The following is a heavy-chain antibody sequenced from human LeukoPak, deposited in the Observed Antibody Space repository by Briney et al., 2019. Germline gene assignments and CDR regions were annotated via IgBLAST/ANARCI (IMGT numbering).Heavy chain of an antibody. CDR1: GFTFSSYS. J-gene: IGHJ4*02. Sequence: GGSLRLSCAASGFTFSSYSMNWVRQAPGKGLEWVSSISSSSSYIYYAGSVKGRFTISRDNAKNSLYLQMNSLRAEDTAVYYCAREGSPDFWSGYYGFDYWGQGTLVTVSS. CDR3: AREGSPDFWSGYYGFDY. CDR2: ISSSSSYI. D-gene: IGHD3-3*01. V-gene: IGHV3-21*01.